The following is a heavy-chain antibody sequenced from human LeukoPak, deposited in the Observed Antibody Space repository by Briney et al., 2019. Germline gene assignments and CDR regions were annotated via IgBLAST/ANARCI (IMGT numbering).Heavy chain of an antibody. Sequence: GGSLRLSCAASGFTVSSNYMSWVRQAPGKGLEWVSVIYSGGTTYYADSVKGRFTISRDNAKNSLYLQMNSLRAEDTAVYFCARGTLGAWGWWGQGTLVTVSA. CDR2: IYSGGTT. CDR1: GFTVSSNY. D-gene: IGHD6-19*01. CDR3: ARGTLGAWGW. J-gene: IGHJ4*02. V-gene: IGHV3-53*01.